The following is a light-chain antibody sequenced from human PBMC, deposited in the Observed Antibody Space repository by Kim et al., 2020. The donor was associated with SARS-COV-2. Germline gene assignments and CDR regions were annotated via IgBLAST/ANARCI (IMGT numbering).Light chain of an antibody. CDR1: QRGEYNLNPKNN. CDR2: WAT. CDR3: QQYYDYPRT. J-gene: IGKJ1*01. V-gene: IGKV4-1*01. Sequence: INCQDNQRGEYNLNPKNNLAWYREKTGQPPYPGIYWATTRESGVPERFSGSGYWTDFSPAICKLEAEDVEIYYCQQYYDYPRTFGQGTKVDNK.